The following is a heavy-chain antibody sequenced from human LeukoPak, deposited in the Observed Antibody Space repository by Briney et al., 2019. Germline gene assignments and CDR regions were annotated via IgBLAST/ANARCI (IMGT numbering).Heavy chain of an antibody. CDR2: INPNSGGT. CDR3: ARRGDSSSWYGAIDY. V-gene: IGHV1-2*04. Sequence: ASVKVSCKASGYTFTGYYMHWVRQAPGQGLEWMGWINPNSGGTNYAQKFQGWVTMTRDMSISTAYMELSRLRSDDTAVYYCARRGDSSSWYGAIDYWGQGTLVTVSS. D-gene: IGHD6-13*01. J-gene: IGHJ4*02. CDR1: GYTFTGYY.